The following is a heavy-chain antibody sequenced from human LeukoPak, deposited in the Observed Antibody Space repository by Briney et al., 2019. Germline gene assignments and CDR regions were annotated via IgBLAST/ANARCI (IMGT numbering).Heavy chain of an antibody. D-gene: IGHD6-19*01. CDR2: ISWNSGSI. CDR1: GFTFDDYA. Sequence: GRSLRLSCAASGFTFDDYAMHWVRQAPGKGLEWVSGISWNSGSIGYADSVKGRFTISRDNAKNSLYLQMNSLRAEDTALYYCAKERAHSSGWYYFDYWGQGTLVTVSS. CDR3: AKERAHSSGWYYFDY. V-gene: IGHV3-9*01. J-gene: IGHJ4*02.